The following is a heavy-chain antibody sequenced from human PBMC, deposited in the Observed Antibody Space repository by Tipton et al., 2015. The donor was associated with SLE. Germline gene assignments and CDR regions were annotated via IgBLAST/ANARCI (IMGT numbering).Heavy chain of an antibody. V-gene: IGHV4-38-2*02. J-gene: IGHJ3*01. D-gene: IGHD3-22*01. CDR2: FHHKGSS. CDR1: GYSISSGYY. Sequence: TLSLTCSVTGYSISSGYYWGWIRQPPGRGLEWIGSFHHKGSSYYSPSLGSRVTISGDTSRNQFSLTLSSVTAADTAVYYCARDTDRGSSAYAGAFDFWGQGTVVTVSS. CDR3: ARDTDRGSSAYAGAFDF.